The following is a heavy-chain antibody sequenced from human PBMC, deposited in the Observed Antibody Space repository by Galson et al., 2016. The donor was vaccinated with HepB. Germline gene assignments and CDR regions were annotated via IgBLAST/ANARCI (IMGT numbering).Heavy chain of an antibody. D-gene: IGHD1-1*01. CDR1: GDSVSSSNAA. J-gene: IGHJ4*01. V-gene: IGHV6-1*01. Sequence: CAISGDSVSSSNAAWNWIRQSPSRGLEWLGRTYFRSTWSSDYAASVRSRLTIQSDMSKNQFSLHLRSTTPDDTAVYYCARDTATQPEYNFDFWGHGTQVTVSS. CDR3: ARDTATQPEYNFDF. CDR2: TYFRSTWSS.